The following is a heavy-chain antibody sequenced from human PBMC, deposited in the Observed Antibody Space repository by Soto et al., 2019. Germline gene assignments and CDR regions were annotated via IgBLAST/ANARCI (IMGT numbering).Heavy chain of an antibody. CDR1: GFIFSSYG. Sequence: QVQLVESGGGVVQPGRSLRLSCAASGFIFSSYGMHWVRQAPGKGLEWVAVISYDGINKNHADSVKGRFTISRDHSKNALELQMNSLRAEDTAVYYWAEDQSGYDHYAMDVWGQGTAVTVSS. V-gene: IGHV3-30*18. J-gene: IGHJ6*02. CDR2: ISYDGINK. CDR3: AEDQSGYDHYAMDV. D-gene: IGHD3-3*01.